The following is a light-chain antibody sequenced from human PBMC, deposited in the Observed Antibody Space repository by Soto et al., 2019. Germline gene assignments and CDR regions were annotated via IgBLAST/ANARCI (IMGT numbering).Light chain of an antibody. J-gene: IGLJ3*02. CDR2: DVT. CDR3: SSYTTSTTRV. CDR1: DNDVGVYNY. Sequence: QPVSVSGSPGQSITISCTGTDNDVGVYNYVSWYQQHPGKAPKLIIYDVTNRPSGVSNRFSGSKSGNTASLTISGLQAEDEADYYCSSYTTSTTRVFGGGTKLTVL. V-gene: IGLV2-14*01.